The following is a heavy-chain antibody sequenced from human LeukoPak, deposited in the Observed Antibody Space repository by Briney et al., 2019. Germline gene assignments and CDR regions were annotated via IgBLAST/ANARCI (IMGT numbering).Heavy chain of an antibody. V-gene: IGHV3-23*01. Sequence: LTGGSLRLSCAASGFTFSSYSMNWVRQAPGKGLEWVSAISGSGGSTYYADSVKGRFTIFRDNSKNTLYLQMNSLRAEDTAVYYCAKSAVVTPSFDFDYWGQGTLVTVSS. J-gene: IGHJ4*02. CDR2: ISGSGGST. CDR1: GFTFSSYS. D-gene: IGHD4-23*01. CDR3: AKSAVVTPSFDFDY.